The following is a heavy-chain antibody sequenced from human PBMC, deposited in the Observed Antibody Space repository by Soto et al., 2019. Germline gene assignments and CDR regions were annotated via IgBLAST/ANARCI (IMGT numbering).Heavy chain of an antibody. CDR2: IYYSGST. D-gene: IGHD6-13*01. V-gene: IGHV4-39*01. CDR1: GGSISSSSYY. CDR3: ARRQSSSWYGL. J-gene: IGHJ4*02. Sequence: SETLSLTCTVSGGSISSSSYYWGWIRQPPGKGLEWIGSIYYSGSTYYNPSLKSRVTISVDTSNNQFSLKLSSVTAADTAVYYCARRQSSSWYGLWGQGTLVTVSS.